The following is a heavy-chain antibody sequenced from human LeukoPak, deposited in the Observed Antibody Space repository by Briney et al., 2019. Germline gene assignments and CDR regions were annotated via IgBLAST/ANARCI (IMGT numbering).Heavy chain of an antibody. V-gene: IGHV4-34*01. Sequence: SETLSLTCAVYGGSFSGYYWSWIRQPPGKGLEWIGEINHSGSTNYNPSLKSRVTISVDTSKNQFSLKLSSVTAADTAVYYCARGRRSSCGPYYYYYGMDVWGQGTTVTVSS. CDR2: INHSGST. CDR3: ARGRRSSCGPYYYYYGMDV. D-gene: IGHD6-6*01. J-gene: IGHJ6*02. CDR1: GGSFSGYY.